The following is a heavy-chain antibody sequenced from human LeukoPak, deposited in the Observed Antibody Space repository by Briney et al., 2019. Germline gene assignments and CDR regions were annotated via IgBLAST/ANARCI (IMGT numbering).Heavy chain of an antibody. CDR1: GFTLSSSW. CDR2: IKQDGSEK. D-gene: IGHD5-18*01. Sequence: GGSLRLSCAASGFTLSSSWMRWVRQAPGKGLEWVANIKQDGSEKYYVDSVKGRFTISRDNTKNSLYLQMNSLRADDTAVYYCASLSLDTAMAPEAYWGQGTLVTVSS. J-gene: IGHJ4*02. V-gene: IGHV3-7*01. CDR3: ASLSLDTAMAPEAY.